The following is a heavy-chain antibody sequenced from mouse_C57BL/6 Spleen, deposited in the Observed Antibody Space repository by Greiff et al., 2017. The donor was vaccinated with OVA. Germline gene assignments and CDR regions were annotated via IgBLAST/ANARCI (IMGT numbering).Heavy chain of an antibody. V-gene: IGHV10-1*01. J-gene: IGHJ4*01. Sequence: EVKLMESGGGLVQPKGSLKLSCAASGFSFNTYAMNWVRQAPGKGLEWVARIRSKSNNYATYYADSVKDRFTISRDDSESMLYLQMNNLKTEDTAMYYCVRHAVYAMDYWGQGTSVTVSS. CDR3: VRHAVYAMDY. CDR1: GFSFNTYA. CDR2: IRSKSNNYAT.